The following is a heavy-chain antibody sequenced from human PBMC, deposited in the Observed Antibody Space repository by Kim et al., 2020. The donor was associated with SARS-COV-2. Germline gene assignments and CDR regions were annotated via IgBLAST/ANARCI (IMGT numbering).Heavy chain of an antibody. Sequence: ASVKVSCKASGYTFTSYYMHWVRQAPGQGLEWMGIINPSGGSTSYAQKFQGRVTMTRDTSTSTVYMELSSLRSEDTAVYYCATASWDTARLTPHLYYYYGMDVWGQGTTVTVSS. D-gene: IGHD5-18*01. CDR1: GYTFTSYY. J-gene: IGHJ6*02. CDR2: INPSGGST. CDR3: ATASWDTARLTPHLYYYYGMDV. V-gene: IGHV1-46*01.